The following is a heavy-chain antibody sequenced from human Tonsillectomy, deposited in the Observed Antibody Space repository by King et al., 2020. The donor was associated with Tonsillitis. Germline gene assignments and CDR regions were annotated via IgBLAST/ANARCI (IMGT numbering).Heavy chain of an antibody. Sequence: QLQESGPGLVKPSETLSLTCTVSGASISSYYWSWMRQPPRKGLEWMGYIYHSGSTDYNPSLKSRVTISVATSKNQFSLKLSSVTAADTAVSYGARVHSCTYCYFDLWGRGTLVTVSS. D-gene: IGHD2-15*01. J-gene: IGHJ2*01. CDR2: IYHSGST. V-gene: IGHV4-59*01. CDR3: ARVHSCTYCYFDL. CDR1: GASISSYY.